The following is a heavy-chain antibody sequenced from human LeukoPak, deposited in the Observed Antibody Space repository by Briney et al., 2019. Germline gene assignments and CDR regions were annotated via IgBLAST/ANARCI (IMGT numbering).Heavy chain of an antibody. J-gene: IGHJ3*02. Sequence: GGSLRLSCAASGFTFINYDVTWVRQAPGKGLEWVSAIGTAGDTYYPGSVKGRFTISRENAKNSLYLQMNSLRAGDTAVYYCARARYYYGSGSYRSSNDAFDIWGQGTMVTVSS. CDR2: IGTAGDT. CDR1: GFTFINYD. D-gene: IGHD3-10*01. V-gene: IGHV3-13*01. CDR3: ARARYYYGSGSYRSSNDAFDI.